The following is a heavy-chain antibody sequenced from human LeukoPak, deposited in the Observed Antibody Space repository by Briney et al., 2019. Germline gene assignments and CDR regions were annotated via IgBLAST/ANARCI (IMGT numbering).Heavy chain of an antibody. CDR2: ITKKADGGTA. D-gene: IGHD4-17*01. V-gene: IGHV3-15*01. Sequence: GGSLRLSCAASGFTFSNAWMTWVRQAPGKGLEWVGRITKKADGGTAVYAPPVNGRFTISRDDSKDMLYLQMNSLRAEDTAVYYCARAAGVGYGDNHGWGRYYFDYWGQGTLITVSS. CDR3: ARAAGVGYGDNHGWGRYYFDY. J-gene: IGHJ4*02. CDR1: GFTFSNAW.